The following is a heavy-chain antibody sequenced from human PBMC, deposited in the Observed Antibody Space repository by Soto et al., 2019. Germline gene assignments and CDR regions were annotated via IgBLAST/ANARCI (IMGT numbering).Heavy chain of an antibody. CDR2: IYWDDDK. V-gene: IGHV2-5*02. CDR1: GFSLSTSGVG. D-gene: IGHD3-22*01. Sequence: QITLKESGPTLVKPTQTLTLTCTFSGFSLSTSGVGVGWIRQPPGKALEWLALIYWDDDKRYSPSLKSRLTIPKDTTKNQAVLTTTNTDPVDTATYYCAHSLNLKANYYDSSGPLIDYWGQGTLVTVSS. J-gene: IGHJ4*02. CDR3: AHSLNLKANYYDSSGPLIDY.